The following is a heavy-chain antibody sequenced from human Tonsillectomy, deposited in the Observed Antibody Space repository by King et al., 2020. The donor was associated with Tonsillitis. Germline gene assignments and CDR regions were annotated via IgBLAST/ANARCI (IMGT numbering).Heavy chain of an antibody. CDR3: ARDKKEAVAGQTFYYYYGMDV. CDR1: GFTFSIYS. J-gene: IGHJ6*02. D-gene: IGHD6-19*01. V-gene: IGHV3-21*01. Sequence: EVQLVESGGGLVKPGGSLRLSCAASGFTFSIYSMNWVRQAPWKGLDWVSSIISSSSYIYYADSGKGRFTISKDNAKNSLYLQMNSLRAEETAVYYCARDKKEAVAGQTFYYYYGMDVWGQGTTVTVSS. CDR2: IISSSSYI.